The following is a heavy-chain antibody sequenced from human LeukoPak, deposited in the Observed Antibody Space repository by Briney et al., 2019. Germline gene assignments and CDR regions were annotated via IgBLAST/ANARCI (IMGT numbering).Heavy chain of an antibody. V-gene: IGHV1-18*01. CDR3: ARGWDSGYGLGLDY. CDR2: IRAYNGNT. Sequence: GASVKVSCKASGYTFTSYGISWVRQAPGQGLEWMGWIRAYNGNTKYAQKLPGRVTMTTDTSTSTAYMELRSLRSDDTAVYYCARGWDSGYGLGLDYWGQGTLVTVSS. J-gene: IGHJ4*02. D-gene: IGHD5-12*01. CDR1: GYTFTSYG.